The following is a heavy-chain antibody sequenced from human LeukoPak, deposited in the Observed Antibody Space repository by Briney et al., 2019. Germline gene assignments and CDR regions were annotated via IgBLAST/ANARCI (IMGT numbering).Heavy chain of an antibody. CDR2: IWYDGSNE. Sequence: GGSLRLSCAASGFTFSSYGMHWVRQAPGKGLEWVAVIWYDGSNEYYADSVKGRFTISRDNSKNTLYLQMNSLRAEDTAVYYCAKDRTAAALDYWGQGTLVTVSS. D-gene: IGHD6-13*01. CDR3: AKDRTAAALDY. CDR1: GFTFSSYG. J-gene: IGHJ4*02. V-gene: IGHV3-33*06.